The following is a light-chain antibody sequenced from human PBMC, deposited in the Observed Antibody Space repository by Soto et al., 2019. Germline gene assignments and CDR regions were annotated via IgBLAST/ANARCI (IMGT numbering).Light chain of an antibody. J-gene: IGKJ1*01. Sequence: EIVLTQSPVTLSLSPGERAALSCRASQSVSSYLAWYQQKPGQAPRLLIYDASNRAKGIPARFSGSGSGTDFTLTISSLEPEDFAVYYWQHRSNAPPWTFGQGTTVEIK. CDR3: QHRSNAPPWT. V-gene: IGKV3-11*01. CDR2: DAS. CDR1: QSVSSY.